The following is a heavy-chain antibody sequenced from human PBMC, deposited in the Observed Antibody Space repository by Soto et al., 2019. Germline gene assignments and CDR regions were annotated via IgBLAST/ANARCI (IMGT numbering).Heavy chain of an antibody. CDR3: ARGDNDY. CDR1: GFSLRNYW. CDR2: INGDGSST. J-gene: IGHJ4*02. Sequence: GGSLRLSCAASGFSLRNYWMHWIRHAPGKGLVWVSRINGDGSSTSYADSGKGRFTISRDNAKNTLYLQMNSLRSEDTAVYYCARGDNDYWGQGTLVTVSS. V-gene: IGHV3-74*01.